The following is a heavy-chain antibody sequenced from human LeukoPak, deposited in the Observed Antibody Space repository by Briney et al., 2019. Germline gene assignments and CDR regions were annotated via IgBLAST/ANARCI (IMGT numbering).Heavy chain of an antibody. CDR3: ARGTYSSGWYD. J-gene: IGHJ4*02. Sequence: SETLSLTCTVSGGSISSYYWSWIRQPPGKGLEWIGYIYYSGSTNYNPSLKSRVTIPVDTSKNQFSLKLSSVTAADTAVYYCARGTYSSGWYDWGQGTLVTVSS. V-gene: IGHV4-59*01. CDR1: GGSISSYY. CDR2: IYYSGST. D-gene: IGHD6-19*01.